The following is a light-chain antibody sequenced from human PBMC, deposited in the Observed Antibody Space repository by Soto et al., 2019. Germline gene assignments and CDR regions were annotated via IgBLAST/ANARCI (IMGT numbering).Light chain of an antibody. Sequence: QSALTQPASVSGSPGQSITLSCTVTSSDVSGYNYVSWYQQHPGKAPKLIIYDVSNRPSGVSNRFSGSKSGNTASLTISGLQAEDEADYYCSSYTSSSTLYVFGTGTKVTVL. CDR3: SSYTSSSTLYV. J-gene: IGLJ1*01. CDR2: DVS. V-gene: IGLV2-14*03. CDR1: SSDVSGYNY.